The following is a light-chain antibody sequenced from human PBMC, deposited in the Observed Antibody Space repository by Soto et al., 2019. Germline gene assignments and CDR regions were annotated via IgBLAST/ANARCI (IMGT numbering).Light chain of an antibody. J-gene: IGLJ7*01. CDR1: SSNIGAGYD. Sequence: QSVLTQPPSVSGAPGQRVTISCTGSSSNIGAGYDVHWYQQLPGTAPKLLIYGNSNRPSGVPDRFSGSKSGTSASLAITGLQAEDEADYYCQSYDSSLSGAVFGGGPQLNV. CDR3: QSYDSSLSGAV. V-gene: IGLV1-40*01. CDR2: GNS.